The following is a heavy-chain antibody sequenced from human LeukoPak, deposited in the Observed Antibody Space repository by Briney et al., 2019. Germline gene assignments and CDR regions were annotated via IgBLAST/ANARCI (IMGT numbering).Heavy chain of an antibody. CDR2: IYYSGST. V-gene: IGHV4-31*03. Sequence: SETLSLTCTVSGGSIGSSSYYWGWIRQHPGKGLEWIGYIYYSGSTYYNPSLKSRVTISVDTSKNQFSLKLSSVTAADTAVYYCARGTTMVRGVSHFDYWGQGTLVTVSS. D-gene: IGHD3-10*01. CDR3: ARGTTMVRGVSHFDY. J-gene: IGHJ4*02. CDR1: GGSIGSSSYY.